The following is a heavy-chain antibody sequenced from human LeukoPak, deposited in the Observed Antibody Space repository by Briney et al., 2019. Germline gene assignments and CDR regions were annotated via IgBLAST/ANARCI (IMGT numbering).Heavy chain of an antibody. CDR3: ARDRGEYSGSYYIDY. Sequence: GGSLRLSCTASGFTFNSYHMSWVRQAPGKGLEWVSSISSSSSYIYYADSVKGRFTISRDNAKNSLYLQMNSLRAEDTAVYYCARDRGEYSGSYYIDYWGQGTLVTVSS. CDR1: GFTFNSYH. V-gene: IGHV3-21*01. CDR2: ISSSSSYI. J-gene: IGHJ4*02. D-gene: IGHD1-26*01.